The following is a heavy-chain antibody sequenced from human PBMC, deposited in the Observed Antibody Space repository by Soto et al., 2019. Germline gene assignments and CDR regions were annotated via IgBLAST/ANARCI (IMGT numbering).Heavy chain of an antibody. D-gene: IGHD6-19*01. V-gene: IGHV3-53*01. CDR3: ASGEQWLDVVY. CDR1: GFTVSSNH. Sequence: GGSLRLSCAASGFTVSSNHMTWVRQAPGKGLEWVSIIYSDGDTYYADSVKGRFTISRDNSKNTLYLQMNTLRAEDTAVYYCASGEQWLDVVYRGQGTLVTVSS. CDR2: IYSDGDT. J-gene: IGHJ4*02.